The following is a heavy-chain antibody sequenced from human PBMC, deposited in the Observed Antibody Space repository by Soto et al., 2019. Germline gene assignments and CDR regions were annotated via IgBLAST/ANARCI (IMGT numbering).Heavy chain of an antibody. J-gene: IGHJ4*02. CDR1: GYSCTSYD. V-gene: IGHV1-8*01. CDR3: ARAKSDSYADY. Sequence: QVQLVQSGAEVKKPGASVKVSCKASGYSCTSYDINWMRQATGQGLEWMGWMNPNSGNTGYAQNFQGRVTMTRNTSISKVYMELSSLRSEDTAVYYWARAKSDSYADYWGQGTLVSVSA. D-gene: IGHD5-18*01. CDR2: MNPNSGNT.